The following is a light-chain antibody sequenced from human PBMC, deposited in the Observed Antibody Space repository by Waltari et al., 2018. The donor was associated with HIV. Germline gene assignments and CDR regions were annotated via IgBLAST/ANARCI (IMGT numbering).Light chain of an antibody. J-gene: IGLJ2*01. CDR1: SSNIGRNA. CDR2: SNN. V-gene: IGLV1-44*01. Sequence: QSVLTQPPSASGTPGQRVAISCSGSSSNIGRNAITWYQQLSGTAPKLLINSNNQRPSGVPDRFSGSKSGTSGSLAISGLQSEDEADYYCAAWDDNRNAVVFGGGTKLTVL. CDR3: AAWDDNRNAVV.